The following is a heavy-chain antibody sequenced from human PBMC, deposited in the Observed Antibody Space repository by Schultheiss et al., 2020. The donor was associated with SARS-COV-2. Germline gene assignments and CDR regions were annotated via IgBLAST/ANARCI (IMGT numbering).Heavy chain of an antibody. D-gene: IGHD2-15*01. V-gene: IGHV3-23*01. CDR2: ISGSDGST. CDR3: ARDRNRIGMDV. Sequence: GGSLRLSCATSGFTFRDYAMSWVRQAPGKGLEWVSTISGSDGSTSYADSVKGRFTISRDNSKNALYLQMSSLRAEDTAVYYCARDRNRIGMDVWGQGTTVTVSS. J-gene: IGHJ6*02. CDR1: GFTFRDYA.